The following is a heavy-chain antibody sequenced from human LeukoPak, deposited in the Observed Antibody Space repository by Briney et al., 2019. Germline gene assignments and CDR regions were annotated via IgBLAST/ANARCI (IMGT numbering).Heavy chain of an antibody. D-gene: IGHD3-16*01. CDR3: ARDQGAGDYRLMSDAFDI. CDR1: GGTFSSYA. J-gene: IGHJ3*02. V-gene: IGHV1-69*05. CDR2: IIPIFGTA. Sequence: SVKVSCKASGGTFSSYAISWVRQAPGQGLEWMRRIIPIFGTANFAQKFQGRVTITTDESTSTAYMELSSLRSEATAVYYCARDQGAGDYRLMSDAFDIWGQGTMVTVSS.